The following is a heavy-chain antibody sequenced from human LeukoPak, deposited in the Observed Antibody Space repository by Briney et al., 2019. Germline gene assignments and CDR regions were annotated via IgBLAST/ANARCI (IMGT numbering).Heavy chain of an antibody. J-gene: IGHJ3*02. CDR1: GGTFSSYA. D-gene: IGHD3-22*01. V-gene: IGHV1-69*05. Sequence: SVKVSCEASGGTFSSYAISWVRQAPGQGLEWMGGIIPIFGTANYAQKFQGRVTITTDESTSTAYMELSSLRSEDTAVYYCARDPRYYDSWGAFDIWGQGTMVTVSS. CDR2: IIPIFGTA. CDR3: ARDPRYYDSWGAFDI.